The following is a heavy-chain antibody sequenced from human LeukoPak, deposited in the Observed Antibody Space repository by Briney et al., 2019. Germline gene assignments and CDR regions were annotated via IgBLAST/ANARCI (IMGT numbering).Heavy chain of an antibody. D-gene: IGHD1-1*01. V-gene: IGHV3-66*01. CDR2: IYSGGST. Sequence: TGGSLRLSCAASGLTVSSKYMNWVRQAQGKGLEWVSVIYSGGSTYYADSVKGRFTISRDNSKNTLYLQMNSLRVEDTAVYYCARVNWNDEGYWGQGTLVTVSS. CDR1: GLTVSSKY. CDR3: ARVNWNDEGY. J-gene: IGHJ4*02.